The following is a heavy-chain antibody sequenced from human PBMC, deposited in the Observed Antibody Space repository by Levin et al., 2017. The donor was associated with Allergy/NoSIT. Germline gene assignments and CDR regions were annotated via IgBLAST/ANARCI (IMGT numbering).Heavy chain of an antibody. V-gene: IGHV3-48*01. CDR1: GFIFKNYG. CDR3: ARVGSGYCTSTNCYVFGAFDI. J-gene: IGHJ3*02. CDR2: ITSSHNTI. Sequence: GESLKISCAASGFIFKNYGMNWVRQAPGKGLEWVSYITSSHNTIYYADSVKGRFTISRDNAQNSLYLQMNSLRAEDTAVYYCARVGSGYCTSTNCYVFGAFDIWGLGTMVTVSS. D-gene: IGHD2-2*01.